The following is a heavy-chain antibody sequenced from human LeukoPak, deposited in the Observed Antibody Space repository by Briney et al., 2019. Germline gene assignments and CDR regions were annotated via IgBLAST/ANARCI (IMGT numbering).Heavy chain of an antibody. D-gene: IGHD1-26*01. Sequence: GGSLRLSCAASGFTFSSSGMHWVRQAPGKGLEWVAFIRYDGTSKYYADSVKGRFTISRDNSKNTVYLQMNSLRAEGTAVYYCAKETRGSYSDYWGQGTLVTVSS. J-gene: IGHJ4*02. CDR1: GFTFSSSG. CDR2: IRYDGTSK. V-gene: IGHV3-30*02. CDR3: AKETRGSYSDY.